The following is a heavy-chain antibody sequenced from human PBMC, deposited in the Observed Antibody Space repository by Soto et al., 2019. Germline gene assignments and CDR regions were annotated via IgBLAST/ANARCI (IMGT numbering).Heavy chain of an antibody. V-gene: IGHV1-69*02. J-gene: IGHJ4*02. CDR2: IIPMFGIT. CDR1: GATFSSST. D-gene: IGHD3-16*01. CDR3: ATGALTFGGVLNA. Sequence: QVQLVQSGADVKKPGSSVKVSCKASGATFSSSTFTWVRQAPGQGLEWMGRIIPMFGITNSAQKFQGRLGSTADESTNTVFMDMSSVRSDDTAIYYCATGALTFGGVLNAWGQGTLVTVSS.